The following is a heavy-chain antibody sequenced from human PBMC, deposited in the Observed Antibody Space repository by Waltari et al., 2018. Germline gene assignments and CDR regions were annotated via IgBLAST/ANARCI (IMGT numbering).Heavy chain of an antibody. J-gene: IGHJ3*02. Sequence: QVQLQESGPGLVKPSETLSLSCIVSGYSITSGYYWGWIRQPPGKGLEWIGRISQSGRTGYNPSLRRRVTISIDTSKNHFSLKLSSVTAADTAVYYCARGWGGGDYNNAFDIWGQGTMVTVSS. CDR3: ARGWGGGDYNNAFDI. CDR2: ISQSGRT. D-gene: IGHD2-21*02. V-gene: IGHV4-38-2*02. CDR1: GYSITSGYY.